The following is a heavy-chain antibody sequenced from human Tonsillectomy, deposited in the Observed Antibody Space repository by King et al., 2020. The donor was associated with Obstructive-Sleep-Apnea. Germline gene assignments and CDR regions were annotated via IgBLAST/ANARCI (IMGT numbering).Heavy chain of an antibody. CDR1: GFSLSNTRMG. Sequence: VTLKESGPVLVKPTETLTLTCTVSGFSLSNTRMGVSWIRQPPGKALEWLAHIFSHDDKSYSTSLKTRLTISKDTSKSQVVLIMTNMDPVDTATYFWARIPTGYSGFSRYYYGMDVWGQGTTVTVSS. J-gene: IGHJ6*02. D-gene: IGHD5-12*01. CDR3: ARIPTGYSGFSRYYYGMDV. CDR2: IFSHDDK. V-gene: IGHV2-26*01.